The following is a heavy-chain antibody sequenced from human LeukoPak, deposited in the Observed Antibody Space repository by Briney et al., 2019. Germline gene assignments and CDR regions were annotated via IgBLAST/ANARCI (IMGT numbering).Heavy chain of an antibody. CDR1: GGSFSGYY. D-gene: IGHD2-2*02. J-gene: IGHJ6*04. Sequence: SETLSLTCAVYGGSFSGYYWSWIRQPPGKGLEWIGEINHSGSTNYNPFLKSRVTISVDTSKNQFSLKLSSVTAADTAVYYCARGKGVVVPAAIRYYYYGMDVWGKGTTVTVSS. V-gene: IGHV4-34*01. CDR2: INHSGST. CDR3: ARGKGVVVPAAIRYYYYGMDV.